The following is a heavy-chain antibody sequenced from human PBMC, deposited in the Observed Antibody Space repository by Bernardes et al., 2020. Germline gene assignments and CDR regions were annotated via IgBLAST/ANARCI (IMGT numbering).Heavy chain of an antibody. CDR2: IYSGGST. V-gene: IGHV3-53*01. J-gene: IGHJ6*03. CDR3: ARDRGRWLQWRAKHYYYYMDV. D-gene: IGHD3-16*01. Sequence: GGSLRLSCAASGFTVSSHYMSWVRQAPGKGLEWVSVIYSGGSTYYADSVKGRFTISRDNSKNTLYLQMNSLRAEDTAVYYCARDRGRWLQWRAKHYYYYMDVWGKGTTVTVSS. CDR1: GFTVSSHY.